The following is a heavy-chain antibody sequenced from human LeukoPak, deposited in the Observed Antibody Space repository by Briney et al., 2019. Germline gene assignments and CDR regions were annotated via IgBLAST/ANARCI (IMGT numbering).Heavy chain of an antibody. J-gene: IGHJ4*02. V-gene: IGHV1-2*02. CDR3: ARVSSSGWYGVDY. Sequence: ASVKVSCKASGYTFTGYYMHWVRQAPGRGLEWMGWINPNSGGTNYAQKFQGRVTMTRDTSISTAYMELSRLRSDDTAVYYCARVSSSGWYGVDYWGQETLVTVSS. D-gene: IGHD6-19*01. CDR2: INPNSGGT. CDR1: GYTFTGYY.